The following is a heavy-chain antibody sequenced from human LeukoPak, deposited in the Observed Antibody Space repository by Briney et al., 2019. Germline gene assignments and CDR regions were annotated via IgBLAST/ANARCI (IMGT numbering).Heavy chain of an antibody. CDR1: GGSFSGYY. CDR2: INHSGST. V-gene: IGHV4-34*01. CDR3: AKVIPTYYYDSSGDYYFDY. D-gene: IGHD3-22*01. J-gene: IGHJ4*02. Sequence: PSETLSLTCAVYGGSFSGYYWIWIRQPPGKGLEWIGEINHSGSTNYNPSLKRRVTIPVDTSKHQFSLKLSSVTAADTAVYYCAKVIPTYYYDSSGDYYFDYWGQGTLVTVSS.